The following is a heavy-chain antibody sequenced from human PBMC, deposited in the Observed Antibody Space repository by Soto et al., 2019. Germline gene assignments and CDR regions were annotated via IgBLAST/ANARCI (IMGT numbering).Heavy chain of an antibody. Sequence: SETLSLTCTVSGGSISSYYWSWIRQPPGKGLEWIGYIYHSGSTNYNPSLKSRVTISVDKSKNQFSLKLSSVTAADTAVYYCARNYYYYGMDVWGQGTTVTVSS. V-gene: IGHV4-59*12. CDR3: ARNYYYYGMDV. CDR1: GGSISSYY. CDR2: IYHSGST. J-gene: IGHJ6*02.